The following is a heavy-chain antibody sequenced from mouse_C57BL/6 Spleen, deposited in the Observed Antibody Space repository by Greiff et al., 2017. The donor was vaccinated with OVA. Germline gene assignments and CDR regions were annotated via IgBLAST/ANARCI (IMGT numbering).Heavy chain of an antibody. D-gene: IGHD3-3*01. V-gene: IGHV1-55*01. CDR3: ARGGTGDYFDY. Sequence: QVQLQPGAELVKPGASVKMSCKASGYTFTSYWITWVKQRPGQGLEWIGDIYPGSGSTNYNEKFKSKATLTVDTSSSTAYMQLSSLTSEDSAVYYCARGGTGDYFDYWGQGTTLTVSS. J-gene: IGHJ2*01. CDR1: GYTFTSYW. CDR2: IYPGSGST.